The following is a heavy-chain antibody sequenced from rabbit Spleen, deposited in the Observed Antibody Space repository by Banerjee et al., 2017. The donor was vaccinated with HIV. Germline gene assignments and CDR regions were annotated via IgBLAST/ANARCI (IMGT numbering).Heavy chain of an antibody. Sequence: QEQLEESGGGLVKPGGTLTLTCKASGIDFSNYFYMCWVRQAPGKGLELIACIYTNSGSTWYASWVNGRFTISRSTSLNTVFLQMTSLTAADTATYFCARDGAGGSYFALWGQGTLVTVS. CDR3: ARDGAGGSYFAL. J-gene: IGHJ4*01. V-gene: IGHV1S43*01. D-gene: IGHD8-1*01. CDR2: IYTNSGST. CDR1: GIDFSNYFY.